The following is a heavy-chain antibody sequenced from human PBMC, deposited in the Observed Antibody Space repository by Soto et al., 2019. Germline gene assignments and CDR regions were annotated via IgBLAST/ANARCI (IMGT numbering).Heavy chain of an antibody. D-gene: IGHD3-22*01. Sequence: EVQVVESGGGLVQPGGTLRLSCAVSGFSFTTYWMTWVRQAPGRGLEWVANISPGGIATHYVDSVKGGFTSPGDNAKSSVYLQIDSLRADDTAVYYCATKGDSGSIWGQGTLVTVSA. CDR1: GFSFTTYW. CDR3: ATKGDSGSI. J-gene: IGHJ4*02. CDR2: ISPGGIAT. V-gene: IGHV3-7*01.